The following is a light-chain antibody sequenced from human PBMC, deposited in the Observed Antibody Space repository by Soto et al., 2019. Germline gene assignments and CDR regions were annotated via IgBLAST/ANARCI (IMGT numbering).Light chain of an antibody. CDR3: SSSAGSNTFVG. CDR1: SSDVGGYNY. Sequence: QSALTQPPSASGSPGQSVTISCTGTSSDVGGYNYVSWYQQHPGTAPRLMIYEVSKRPSGVPDRFSGSKSGNTASLTVSGLQAEDEADYYCSSSAGSNTFVGFGGGTKVTVL. J-gene: IGLJ2*01. V-gene: IGLV2-8*01. CDR2: EVS.